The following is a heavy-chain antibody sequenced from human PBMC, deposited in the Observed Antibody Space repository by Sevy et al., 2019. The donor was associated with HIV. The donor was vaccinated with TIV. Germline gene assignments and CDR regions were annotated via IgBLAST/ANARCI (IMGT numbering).Heavy chain of an antibody. V-gene: IGHV3-7*01. Sequence: GGSLRLSCAASGFTFSSHWMSWVRQAPGKGLEWVANINQDGSAKYYVDAVKGRFNISRDNAKNSMTLKMNSLRAEDTAVYYGARDTGGIGMDVWGQGTTVTVSS. D-gene: IGHD6-13*01. J-gene: IGHJ6*02. CDR2: INQDGSAK. CDR1: GFTFSSHW. CDR3: ARDTGGIGMDV.